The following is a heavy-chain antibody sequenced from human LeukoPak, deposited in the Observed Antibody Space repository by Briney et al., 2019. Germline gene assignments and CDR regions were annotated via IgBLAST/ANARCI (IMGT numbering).Heavy chain of an antibody. V-gene: IGHV1-18*01. CDR3: ARDLRGRQQLRYFQH. CDR1: GYTFTSYG. CDR2: ISAYNGNT. Sequence: ASVKVSCKASGYTFTSYGISWVRQAPGQGLEWMGWISAYNGNTNYAQKLQGRVTMTTDTSTSAAYMELRSLRSDDTAVYYCARDLRGRQQLRYFQHWGQGTLVTVSS. J-gene: IGHJ1*01. D-gene: IGHD6-13*01.